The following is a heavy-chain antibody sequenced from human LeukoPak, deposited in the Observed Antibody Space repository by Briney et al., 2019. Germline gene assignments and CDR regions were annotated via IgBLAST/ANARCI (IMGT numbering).Heavy chain of an antibody. Sequence: GGSLRLSCAASGFTFSSYAMSWVRQAPGKGLEWVSAISGSGGSTYYADSVKGRFTISRDNFKNTLYLQMNSLRAEDTAVYYCAKVLVGATFISWGQGTLVTVSS. CDR2: ISGSGGST. J-gene: IGHJ4*02. CDR1: GFTFSSYA. V-gene: IGHV3-23*01. D-gene: IGHD1-26*01. CDR3: AKVLVGATFIS.